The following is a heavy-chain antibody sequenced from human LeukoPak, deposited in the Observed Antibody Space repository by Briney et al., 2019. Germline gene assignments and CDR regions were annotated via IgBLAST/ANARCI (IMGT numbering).Heavy chain of an antibody. CDR2: INSDGSST. J-gene: IGHJ6*02. CDR1: RFTLSSYW. CDR3: ARDRGYYDSSGYYSYGMDV. Sequence: PGGSLRLSRAASRFTLSSYWLHWVRQAPRKGRVWVSRINSDGSSTSYADSVKGRFTISRDNAKNTLYLQMNSLRAEDTAVYYCARDRGYYDSSGYYSYGMDVWGQGTTVTVSS. V-gene: IGHV3-74*01. D-gene: IGHD3-22*01.